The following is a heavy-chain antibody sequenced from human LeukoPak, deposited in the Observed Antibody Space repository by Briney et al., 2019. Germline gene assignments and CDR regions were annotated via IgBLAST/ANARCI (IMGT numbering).Heavy chain of an antibody. CDR2: ISAYNGNT. J-gene: IGHJ4*02. D-gene: IGHD5-18*01. CDR3: ARYVDTAMALGY. Sequence: AASVEVSCKASGYTFTSYGISWVRQAPGQGLEWMGWISAYNGNTNYAQKLQGRVTMTTDTSTSTAYMELRSLRSDDTAAYYCARYVDTAMALGYWGQGTLVTVSS. V-gene: IGHV1-18*01. CDR1: GYTFTSYG.